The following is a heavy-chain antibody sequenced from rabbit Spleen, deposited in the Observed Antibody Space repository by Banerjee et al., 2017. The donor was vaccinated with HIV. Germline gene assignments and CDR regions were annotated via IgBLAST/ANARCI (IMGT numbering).Heavy chain of an antibody. CDR2: IWAGSGGGP. J-gene: IGHJ4*01. D-gene: IGHD8-1*01. CDR1: GFSFSRGYD. CDR3: ARDAGSGHYIDAYFDL. V-gene: IGHV1S40*01. Sequence: QSLQESGGGLVKPEGSLTLTCTASGFSFSRGYDMCWVRQAPGKGPEWIGCIWAGSGGGPWYASWAKGRFTISKTSSTTVTLQMTSLTATDTATYFCARDAGSGHYIDAYFDLWGPGTLVTVS.